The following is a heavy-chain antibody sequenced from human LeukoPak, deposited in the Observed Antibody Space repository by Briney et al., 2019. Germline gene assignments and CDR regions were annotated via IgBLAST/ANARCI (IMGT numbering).Heavy chain of an antibody. CDR1: GFTFSSYA. CDR2: ISGSGGST. J-gene: IGHJ4*02. CDR3: ASAGYYYGSGSYYPYY. D-gene: IGHD3-10*01. Sequence: PGGSLRLSCAASGFTFSSYAMSWVRQAPGKGLEWVSAISGSGGSTYYADSVKGRFTISRDNSKNTLYLQMNSLRAEDTAVYYCASAGYYYGSGSYYPYYWGQGTLVTVSS. V-gene: IGHV3-23*01.